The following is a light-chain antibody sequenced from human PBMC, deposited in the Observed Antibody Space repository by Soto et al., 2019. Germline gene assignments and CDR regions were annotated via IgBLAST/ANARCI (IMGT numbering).Light chain of an antibody. CDR2: GAS. Sequence: TQSPSSLSLSPGERATLSCRASQSVSSSYLGWYQQKPGQAPRLLIYGASSRATGIPDRFSGSGSGTDFTLTISRLEPEDFAVYYCQQYGSSSYTFGQGTKLEIK. CDR1: QSVSSSY. CDR3: QQYGSSSYT. J-gene: IGKJ2*01. V-gene: IGKV3-20*01.